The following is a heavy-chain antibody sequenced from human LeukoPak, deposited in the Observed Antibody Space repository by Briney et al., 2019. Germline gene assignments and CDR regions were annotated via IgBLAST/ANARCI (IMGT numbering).Heavy chain of an antibody. V-gene: IGHV4-39*07. CDR2: IYYSGST. Sequence: KPSETLSLTCTVSGGSISSSSYYWGWIRQPPGKGLELIGSIYYSGSTYYNPSLKSRVTISVDTSKNQFSLKLSSVTAADTAVYYCAREITFQDWFDPWGQGTLVTVSS. CDR3: AREITFQDWFDP. CDR1: GGSISSSSYY. J-gene: IGHJ5*02. D-gene: IGHD3-16*01.